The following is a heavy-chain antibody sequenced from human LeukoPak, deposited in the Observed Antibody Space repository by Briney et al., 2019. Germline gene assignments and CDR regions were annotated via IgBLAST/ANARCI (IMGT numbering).Heavy chain of an antibody. V-gene: IGHV3-21*01. CDR2: ISTSSSYI. D-gene: IGHD4-11*01. CDR3: ARDPYSGLFDY. J-gene: IGHJ4*02. Sequence: GGSLRLSCAASGFSFMNAWMIWVRQAPGKGLEWVSSISTSSSYIYYADSVKGRFTISRDNAKNSLYLQMNSLRAEDTAVYYCARDPYSGLFDYWGQGTLVTVSS. CDR1: GFSFMNAW.